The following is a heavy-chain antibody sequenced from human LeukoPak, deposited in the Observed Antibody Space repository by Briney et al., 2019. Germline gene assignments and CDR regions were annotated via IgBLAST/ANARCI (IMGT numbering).Heavy chain of an antibody. CDR2: INHSGST. Sequence: ASETLSLTCAVYGGSFSGYYWSWIRQPPGKGLEWIGEINHSGSTNYNPSLKSRVTISVDTSKNQFSLKLSSVTAADTAVYYCARASATVNSTPFDYWGQGTLVTVSS. CDR3: ARASATVNSTPFDY. V-gene: IGHV4-34*01. J-gene: IGHJ4*02. D-gene: IGHD5-12*01. CDR1: GGSFSGYY.